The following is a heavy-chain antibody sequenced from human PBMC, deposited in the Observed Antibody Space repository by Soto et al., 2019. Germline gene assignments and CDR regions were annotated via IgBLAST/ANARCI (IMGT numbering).Heavy chain of an antibody. D-gene: IGHD4-17*01. CDR3: ARGGFYGPAHFEY. Sequence: GASVKVSCKASGYTFTTYGLSWVRQAPGQGLEWLGWISAYSGKTIYAQKLQGRVTLTTDTSTNTAYMELRSLRSDDTAVYYCARGGFYGPAHFEYWGQGTLVTVSS. J-gene: IGHJ4*02. CDR1: GYTFTTYG. CDR2: ISAYSGKT. V-gene: IGHV1-18*01.